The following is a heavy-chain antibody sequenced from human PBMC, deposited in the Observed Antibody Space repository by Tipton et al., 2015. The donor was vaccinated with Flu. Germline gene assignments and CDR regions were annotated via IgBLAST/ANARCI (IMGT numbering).Heavy chain of an antibody. CDR3: ARDGVWGSGTNPVYYYYYMDV. Sequence: SLRLSCAASGFTFSSYGMHWVRQAPGKGLEWVAVIWYDGSNKYYADSVKGRFTISRDNSKNTLYLQMNSLRAEDTAVYYCARDGVWGSGTNPVYYYYYMDVWGKGTTVTVSS. CDR1: GFTFSSYG. CDR2: IWYDGSNK. D-gene: IGHD3-16*01. V-gene: IGHV3-33*08. J-gene: IGHJ6*03.